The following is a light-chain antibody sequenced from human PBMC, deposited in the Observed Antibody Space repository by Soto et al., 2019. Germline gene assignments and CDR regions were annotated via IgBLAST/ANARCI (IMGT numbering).Light chain of an antibody. Sequence: EIVMTQSPATLSVSPGERATLSCRASQSVSSNLAWYQQKPGQAPRLLIYGASTRATGIPARFSGSGSWTDFTLTISRLEPEDFAVYYCQQFAASPRTFGQGTTVEIK. V-gene: IGKV3-15*01. CDR1: QSVSSN. J-gene: IGKJ1*01. CDR2: GAS. CDR3: QQFAASPRT.